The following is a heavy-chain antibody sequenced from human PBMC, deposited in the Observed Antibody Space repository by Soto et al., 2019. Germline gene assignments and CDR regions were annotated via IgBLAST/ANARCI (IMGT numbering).Heavy chain of an antibody. Sequence: SETLSLTCTVSGGSISSSSYYWGWIRQPPGKGLGWIGSIYYSGSTYYNPSLKSRVTISVDTSKNQFSLKLGSVTAADTAVYYCARHVDIVVVPAAMPFLVSYYFDYLGQGTLVTVSS. V-gene: IGHV4-39*01. J-gene: IGHJ4*02. CDR3: ARHVDIVVVPAAMPFLVSYYFDY. D-gene: IGHD2-2*01. CDR2: IYYSGST. CDR1: GGSISSSSYY.